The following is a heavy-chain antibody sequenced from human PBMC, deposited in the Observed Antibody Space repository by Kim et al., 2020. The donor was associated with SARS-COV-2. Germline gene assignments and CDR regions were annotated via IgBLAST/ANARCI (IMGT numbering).Heavy chain of an antibody. V-gene: IGHV4-34*01. CDR2: QSGGT. Sequence: QSGGTNDTPALKSRVTISVDTSKNQFSLKLSSVTAADTAVYYCARGPMDVWGQGTTVTVSS. CDR3: ARGPMDV. J-gene: IGHJ6*02.